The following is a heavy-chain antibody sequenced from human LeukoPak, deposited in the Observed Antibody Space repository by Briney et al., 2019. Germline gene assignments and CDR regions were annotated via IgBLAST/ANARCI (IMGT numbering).Heavy chain of an antibody. CDR2: MNPNSGNT. V-gene: IGHV1-8*01. CDR3: ARDYNFWRAVLLDY. J-gene: IGHJ4*02. D-gene: IGHD3-3*01. Sequence: ASVKVSCKASGYTFTSYDINWVRQATGQGLEWMGWMNPNSGNTGYAQKFQGRVTMTRNTSISTAYMELSSLRSEDTAVYYCARDYNFWRAVLLDYWGQGTLVTVSS. CDR1: GYTFTSYD.